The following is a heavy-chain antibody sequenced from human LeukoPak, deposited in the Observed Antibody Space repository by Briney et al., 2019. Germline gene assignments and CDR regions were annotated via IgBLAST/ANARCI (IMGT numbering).Heavy chain of an antibody. CDR1: GVSISSYY. J-gene: IGHJ4*02. V-gene: IGHV4-59*01. CDR2: IYYSGST. CDR3: ASAGPVAGLFFDY. Sequence: PSETLSLTCTVSGVSISSYYWSWIRQPPGKGLEWIGYIYYSGSTNYNPSLKSRVTISVDTSKNQFSLKLSSVTAADTAVYYCASAGPVAGLFFDYWGQGTLVTVSS. D-gene: IGHD6-19*01.